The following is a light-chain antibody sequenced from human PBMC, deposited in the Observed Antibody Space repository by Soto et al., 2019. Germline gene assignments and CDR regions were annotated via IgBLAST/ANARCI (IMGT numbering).Light chain of an antibody. CDR2: WAS. CDR1: QSVLFSSNNKNY. CDR3: HQYYGSPT. J-gene: IGKJ1*01. Sequence: DIVMTQSPDSLAVSLGERATINCKSSQSVLFSSNNKNYLAWYQQKPGQPPKLLIYWASTRESGVPDRFSGSGSGTDFTLTISGLQAEDAASYYCHQYYGSPTVGHGTKVDIK. V-gene: IGKV4-1*01.